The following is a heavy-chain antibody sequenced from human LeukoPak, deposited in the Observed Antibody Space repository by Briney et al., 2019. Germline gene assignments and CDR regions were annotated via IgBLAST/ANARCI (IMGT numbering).Heavy chain of an antibody. J-gene: IGHJ4*02. V-gene: IGHV3-53*01. CDR2: IYSGGAI. CDR1: GFAVGSNY. CDR3: ARRPGN. Sequence: GGSLRLSCVASGFAVGSNYMSWARQAPGKGLEWVSLIYSGGAIRYADSVKGRFTISRDSSKNTLFLQMNDLTVEDTARYYCARRPGNWGQGILVTVSS. D-gene: IGHD1-14*01.